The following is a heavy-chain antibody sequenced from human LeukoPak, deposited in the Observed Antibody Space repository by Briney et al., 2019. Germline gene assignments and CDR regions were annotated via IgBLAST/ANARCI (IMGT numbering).Heavy chain of an antibody. J-gene: IGHJ6*03. CDR1: GYTFTSYY. Sequence: ASVKVSCKASGYTFTSYYMHWVRQAPGQGLEWMGIIDPSGGGTSYAQKFQGRVTMTRDMSTSTVYMELSSLRSEDTAVYYCARDMGLCSGGSCYPGYYMDVWGKGTTVTVSS. V-gene: IGHV1-46*01. CDR2: IDPSGGGT. D-gene: IGHD2-15*01. CDR3: ARDMGLCSGGSCYPGYYMDV.